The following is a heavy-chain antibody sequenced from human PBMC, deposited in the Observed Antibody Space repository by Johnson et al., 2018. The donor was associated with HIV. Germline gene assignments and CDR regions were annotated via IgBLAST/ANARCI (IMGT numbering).Heavy chain of an antibody. CDR2: IRYDGSNK. V-gene: IGHV3-30*02. CDR3: ARGSGVRYFDWLAGWAFDI. Sequence: QVQLVESGGGVVQPGGSLRLSCAASGFTFSSYGMHWVRQAPGKGLEWVAFIRYDGSNKYYADSVKGRFTISRDNSKNTLYLQMNSLRAEDTAVYYCARGSGVRYFDWLAGWAFDIWGQGTMVTVSS. D-gene: IGHD3-9*01. J-gene: IGHJ3*02. CDR1: GFTFSSYG.